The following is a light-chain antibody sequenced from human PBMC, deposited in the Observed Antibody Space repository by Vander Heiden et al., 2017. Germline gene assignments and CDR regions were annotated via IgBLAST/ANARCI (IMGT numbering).Light chain of an antibody. CDR2: DAS. Sequence: IQMTESPSSLSASVGDRVTITCQASQDISNYLNWYQQKPGKAPKLLIYDASNLETGVPSRFSGSGSGTDFTFTISSLQPEDIATYYCQQDDNLPLTFGGGTKVDIK. J-gene: IGKJ4*01. CDR3: QQDDNLPLT. V-gene: IGKV1-33*01. CDR1: QDISNY.